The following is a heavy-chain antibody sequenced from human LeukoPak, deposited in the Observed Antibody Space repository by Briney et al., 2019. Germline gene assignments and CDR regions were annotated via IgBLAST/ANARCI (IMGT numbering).Heavy chain of an antibody. Sequence: SVKVPCKASGGTFSSYTISWVRQAPGQGLEWMGRIIPILGIANYAQKFKGRVTITADKSTSTAYMELSSLRSEDTAVYYCASRLTANAFDIWGQGTMVTVSS. D-gene: IGHD2-21*02. CDR2: IIPILGIA. CDR3: ASRLTANAFDI. CDR1: GGTFSSYT. V-gene: IGHV1-69*02. J-gene: IGHJ3*02.